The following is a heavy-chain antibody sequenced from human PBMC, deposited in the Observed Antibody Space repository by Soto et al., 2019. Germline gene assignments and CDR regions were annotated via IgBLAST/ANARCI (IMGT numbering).Heavy chain of an antibody. CDR3: ARFLEWLFGAFDI. V-gene: IGHV4-30-4*01. J-gene: IGHJ3*02. CDR2: IYYSGST. Sequence: PSETLSLTCTVSGGSISSGDYYWSWIRQPPGKGLEWIGYIYYSGSTYYNPSLKSRVTISVDTSKNQFSLKLSSVTAADTAVYYCARFLEWLFGAFDIWGQGTMVTVSS. CDR1: GGSISSGDYY. D-gene: IGHD3-3*01.